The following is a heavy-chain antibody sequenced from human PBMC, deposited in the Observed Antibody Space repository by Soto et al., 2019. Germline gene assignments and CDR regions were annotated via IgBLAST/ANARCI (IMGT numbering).Heavy chain of an antibody. CDR2: IYYSGST. V-gene: IGHV4-39*01. D-gene: IGHD6-19*01. Sequence: PSETLSLTCTVSGGYISSSSYYWGWIRQPPGKGLEWIGSIYYSGSTYYNPSLKSRVTISVDTSKNQFSLKLSSVTAADTAVYYCARLAVAGANYFDYWGQGTLVTVSS. CDR1: GGYISSSSYY. J-gene: IGHJ4*02. CDR3: ARLAVAGANYFDY.